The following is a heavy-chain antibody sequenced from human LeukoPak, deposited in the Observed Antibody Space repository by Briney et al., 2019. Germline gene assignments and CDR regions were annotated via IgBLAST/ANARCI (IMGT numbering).Heavy chain of an antibody. Sequence: TGGSLRLSGAASGCTFSSYSMNWVCQAPGKGLEWVSSISSSSSYIYYADSVKGRFTISRDNAKNSLYLQMNSPRAEDTAVYYCARDLNSGFLDYWGQGTLVTVSS. CDR2: ISSSSSYI. V-gene: IGHV3-21*01. D-gene: IGHD2/OR15-2a*01. J-gene: IGHJ4*02. CDR3: ARDLNSGFLDY. CDR1: GCTFSSYS.